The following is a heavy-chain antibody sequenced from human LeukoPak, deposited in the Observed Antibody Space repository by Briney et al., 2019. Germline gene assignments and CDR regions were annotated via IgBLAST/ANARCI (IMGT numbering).Heavy chain of an antibody. J-gene: IGHJ2*01. CDR2: IKEDGSEK. Sequence: GGSLRLSCAASGFTFSNYWMSWVGQAPGKGLEGVANIKEDGSEKYYVDSVKGRFTISRDNAKNSLYLQMNSLRAEDTAVYSCAKVGTRDWYFDLWGRGTLVTVAS. V-gene: IGHV3-7*01. D-gene: IGHD1-7*01. CDR3: AKVGTRDWYFDL. CDR1: GFTFSNYW.